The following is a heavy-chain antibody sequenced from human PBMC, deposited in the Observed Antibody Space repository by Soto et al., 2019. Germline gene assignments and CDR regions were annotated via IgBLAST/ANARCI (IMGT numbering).Heavy chain of an antibody. V-gene: IGHV4-61*01. CDR1: GGSVSSGSYY. D-gene: IGHD3-10*01. CDR2: IYYSGST. J-gene: IGHJ6*02. Sequence: SETLSLTCTVSGGSVSSGSYYWSWIRQPPGKGLEWIGYIYYSGSTNYNPSLKSRVTISVDTSKNQFSLKLSSVTAADTAVYYCARELRDVRGYCYYYGMDVWGQGTTVTVSS. CDR3: ARELRDVRGYCYYYGMDV.